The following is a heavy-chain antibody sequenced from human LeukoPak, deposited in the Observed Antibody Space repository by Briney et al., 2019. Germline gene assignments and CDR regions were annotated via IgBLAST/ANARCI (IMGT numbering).Heavy chain of an antibody. CDR1: GFTFSSYE. J-gene: IGHJ4*02. V-gene: IGHV3-48*03. D-gene: IGHD2-15*01. CDR2: ISKSGSTI. Sequence: PGGSLRLSCAASGFTFSSYEMNWVRQAPGKGREWVSYISKSGSTIYYADSVKGRFTISRDKAKNSLYLQMNSLRGEDTAVYYCARDNCSGGRCYPLDYWGQGTLVTVSS. CDR3: ARDNCSGGRCYPLDY.